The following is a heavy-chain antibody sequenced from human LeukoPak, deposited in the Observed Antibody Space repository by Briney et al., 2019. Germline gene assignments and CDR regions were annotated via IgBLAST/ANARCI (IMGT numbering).Heavy chain of an antibody. CDR3: AGYNIPYTFEF. CDR1: GGSIGRSNW. D-gene: IGHD1-14*01. CDR2: ILHSGDT. V-gene: IGHV4-4*02. Sequence: SGTLSLTCAASGGSIGRSNWWSWVRQPPGKGLEWIGDILHSGDTDYNASLRSRLTISLDKSRNQFSLQLSSVTAADTAVYYCAGYNIPYTFEFWGPGTVVTVSS. J-gene: IGHJ4*02.